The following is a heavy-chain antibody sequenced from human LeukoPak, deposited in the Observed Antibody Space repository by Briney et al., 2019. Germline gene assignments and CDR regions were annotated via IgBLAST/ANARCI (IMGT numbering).Heavy chain of an antibody. CDR1: GGSISSYY. V-gene: IGHV4-39*07. J-gene: IGHJ5*02. CDR2: IYYSGST. CDR3: ARDAYYYDSSGSP. Sequence: SETLSLTCTVSGGSISSYYWGWIRQPPGKGLEWIGSIYYSGSTYYNPSLKSRVTISVDTSKNQFSLKLSSVTAADTAVYYCARDAYYYDSSGSPWGQGTLVTVSS. D-gene: IGHD3-22*01.